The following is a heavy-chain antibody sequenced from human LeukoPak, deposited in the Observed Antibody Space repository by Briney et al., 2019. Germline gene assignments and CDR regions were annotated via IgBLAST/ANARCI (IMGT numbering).Heavy chain of an antibody. CDR3: AREGVAAAGSYYIDY. Sequence: PGGSLRLSCAAPGFSVCCNYMSWVRRAPGRGLGWVSVIYSGGSTYYADAVKGRFTISRDNSKNTLYLQMNSLRAEDTAVYYCAREGVAAAGSYYIDYWGQGTLVTVAS. J-gene: IGHJ4*02. CDR1: GFSVCCNY. D-gene: IGHD6-13*01. V-gene: IGHV3-66*01. CDR2: IYSGGST.